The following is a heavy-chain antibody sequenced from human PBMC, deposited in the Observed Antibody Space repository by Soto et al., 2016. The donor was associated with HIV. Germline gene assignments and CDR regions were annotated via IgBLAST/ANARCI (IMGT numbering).Heavy chain of an antibody. D-gene: IGHD3-9*01. CDR3: ATVPLDYEILTNLFDEGEYKSYLDV. Sequence: VQLVQSGPAVSEPGSSLQLSCQASGINFDNHGINWVRQAPGESLEWVGGIIPLLRATKTASKFLGRVSITADTATSTAFLRLHTLAFEDTAVYYCATVPLDYEILTNLFDEGEYKSYLDVWGKGTTVVVSS. CDR1: GINFDNHG. CDR2: IIPLLRAT. V-gene: IGHV1-69*10. J-gene: IGHJ6*04.